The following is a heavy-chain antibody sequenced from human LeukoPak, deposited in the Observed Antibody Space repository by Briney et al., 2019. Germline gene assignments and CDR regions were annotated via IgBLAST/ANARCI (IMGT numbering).Heavy chain of an antibody. D-gene: IGHD5-24*01. V-gene: IGHV4-34*01. CDR1: GGSFSGYY. CDR3: ARASEMATIPFDY. CDR2: INHSGST. Sequence: PSETLSLTCAVYGGSFSGYYWSWIRQPPGKGLEWIGEINHSGSTNYNPSPKSRVTISVDTSKNQFSLKLSSVTAADTAVYYCARASEMATIPFDYWGQGTLVTVSS. J-gene: IGHJ4*02.